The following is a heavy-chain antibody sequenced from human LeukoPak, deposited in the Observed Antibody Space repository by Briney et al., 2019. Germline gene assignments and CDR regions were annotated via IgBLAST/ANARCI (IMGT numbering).Heavy chain of an antibody. D-gene: IGHD1-26*01. CDR3: ARGRGTYGIYYFDS. CDR2: IYYSGST. Sequence: PSETLSLTCTVSGGSISSSSYYWGWIRQPPGKGLEWIGYIYYSGSTHYNPSLKSRVTISVDTSKKQFSLKLRSVTAADTAVYYCARGRGTYGIYYFDSWGQGIPVIVSS. CDR1: GGSISSSSYY. J-gene: IGHJ4*02. V-gene: IGHV4-61*05.